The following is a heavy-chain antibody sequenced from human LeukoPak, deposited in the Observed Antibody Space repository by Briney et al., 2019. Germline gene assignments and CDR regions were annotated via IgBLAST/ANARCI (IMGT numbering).Heavy chain of an antibody. V-gene: IGHV1-2*02. D-gene: IGHD4-17*01. CDR1: GYTFTGYY. J-gene: IGHJ5*02. CDR3: ARSSTDGDWFDP. Sequence: GSVKVSCKASGYTFTGYYMHWVRQAPGQGLEWMGWINPNSGGTNYAQKFQGRVTMTRGTSISTAYMELSRLRSDDTVVYYCARSSTDGDWFDPWDQGTLVTVSS. CDR2: INPNSGGT.